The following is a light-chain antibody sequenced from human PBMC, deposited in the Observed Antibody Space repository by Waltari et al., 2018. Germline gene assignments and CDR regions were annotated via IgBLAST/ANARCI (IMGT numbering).Light chain of an antibody. CDR2: GAS. CDR3: QQYGSSPSYT. J-gene: IGKJ2*01. CDR1: QSVSSSY. V-gene: IGKV3-20*01. Sequence: IVLTQSPGTLSLSPGERATLSCRASQSVSSSYLAWYQQNTGQAPRLLIYGASSRANGIPDRFSGSGSGTAFTLTISRLEPEDFTVYYCQQYGSSPSYTFGQGTKLEIK.